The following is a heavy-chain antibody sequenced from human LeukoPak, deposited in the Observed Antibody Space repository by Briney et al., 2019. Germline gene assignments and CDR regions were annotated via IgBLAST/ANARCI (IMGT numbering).Heavy chain of an antibody. J-gene: IGHJ2*01. V-gene: IGHV1-58*01. D-gene: IGHD1-26*01. CDR1: GFTFTSSA. CDR3: AAGSSYSGSYHYWYFDL. Sequence: SVKVSCKASGFTFTSSAVQWVRQAREQRLEWIGWIVVGSGNTNYAQKFQERVTITRDMSTSTAYMELSSLRSEDTAVYYCAAGSSYSGSYHYWYFDLWGRGTLVTVSS. CDR2: IVVGSGNT.